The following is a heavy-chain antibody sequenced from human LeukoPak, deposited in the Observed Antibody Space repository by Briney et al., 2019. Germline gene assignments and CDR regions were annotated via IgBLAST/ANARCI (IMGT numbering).Heavy chain of an antibody. CDR1: GGSISSYY. J-gene: IGHJ5*02. D-gene: IGHD4-4*01. CDR3: GRERIGGSNYVWFDP. Sequence: KPSETLSLTCTVSGGSISSYYWSWIRPPAGKGLEWIGRIYTSGSTHYNPPLKSRVTMSVDTQQNQFSLKLISVTPADSAVYYCGRERIGGSNYVWFDPGGEETLVTVSS. CDR2: IYTSGST. V-gene: IGHV4-4*07.